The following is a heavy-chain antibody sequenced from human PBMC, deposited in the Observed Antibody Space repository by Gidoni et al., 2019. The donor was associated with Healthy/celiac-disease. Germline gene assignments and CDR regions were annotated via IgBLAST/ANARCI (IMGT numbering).Heavy chain of an antibody. J-gene: IGHJ4*02. D-gene: IGHD4-17*01. CDR2: ISYDGSNK. CDR1: GFTFSSYA. CDR3: ARDYGDYFLYYFDY. Sequence: QVQLVESGGGVVQPVRSLRLSCAASGFTFSSYAMHWVRQAPGKGLQWVAVISYDGSNKYYADSVKGRFTISRDNSKNTLYLQMNSLRAEDTAVYYCARDYGDYFLYYFDYWGQGTLVTVSS. V-gene: IGHV3-30-3*01.